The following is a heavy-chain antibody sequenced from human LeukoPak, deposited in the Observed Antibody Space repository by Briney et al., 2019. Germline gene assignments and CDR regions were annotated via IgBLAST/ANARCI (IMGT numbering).Heavy chain of an antibody. CDR3: ARVLDYYDSSGYFDY. CDR2: IIPIFGTA. V-gene: IGHV1-69*13. J-gene: IGHJ4*02. Sequence: SVKVSCKASGGTFSSYAISWVRQAPGQGLEWMGGIIPIFGTANYAQKFQGRVTITADESTSTAYMELSSLRSEDTAVYYCARVLDYYDSSGYFDYWGQGTLVTVSS. CDR1: GGTFSSYA. D-gene: IGHD3-22*01.